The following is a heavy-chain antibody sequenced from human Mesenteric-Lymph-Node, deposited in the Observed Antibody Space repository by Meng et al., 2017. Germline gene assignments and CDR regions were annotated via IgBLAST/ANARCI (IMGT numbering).Heavy chain of an antibody. Sequence: LQLQEPGPGLVMPSETLSLSFTVAGGCISSSNYYWDWIRQRPGKGMGWIGAIYHSGSTSYNPSLQSRVTMFVDTSKNQFSLMLTSVTATDTAVYYCARRRGGSGRDCWGQGTLVTVSS. V-gene: IGHV4-39*01. CDR1: GGCISSSNYY. J-gene: IGHJ4*02. CDR2: IYHSGST. D-gene: IGHD3-10*01. CDR3: ARRRGGSGRDC.